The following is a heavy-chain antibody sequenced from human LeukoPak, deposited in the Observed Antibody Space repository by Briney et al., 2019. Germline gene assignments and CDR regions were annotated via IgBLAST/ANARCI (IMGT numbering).Heavy chain of an antibody. CDR3: ARGRIAKIVVVHSFHYGMDV. CDR2: INDYTGNT. CDR1: GGSFTDYF. J-gene: IGHJ6*02. Sequence: SETLSLTCDVFGGSFTDYFWTWIRQSPGKGLEWIGEINDYTGNTNYNPSLNSRVSISLEKPKNQFSLEMRSVTAADTAVYYCARGRIAKIVVVHSFHYGMDVWGQGTTVTVSS. D-gene: IGHD3-22*01. V-gene: IGHV4-34*01.